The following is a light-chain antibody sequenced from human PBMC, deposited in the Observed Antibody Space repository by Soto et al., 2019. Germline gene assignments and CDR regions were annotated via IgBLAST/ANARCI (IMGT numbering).Light chain of an antibody. CDR3: QQRSTWPYT. V-gene: IGKV3-11*01. CDR2: DAS. CDR1: QSVSSN. J-gene: IGKJ2*01. Sequence: EIVLTQSPATLSLSPGERASLSCRASQSVSSNLAWYQQKPGQAPRLLISDASNRATGIPARFTGSGSGTDFTLTISSLEPEDFAVYYCQQRSTWPYTFCQGTKLEIK.